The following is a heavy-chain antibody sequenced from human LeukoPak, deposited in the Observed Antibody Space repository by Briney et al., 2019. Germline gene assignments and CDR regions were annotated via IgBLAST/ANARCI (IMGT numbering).Heavy chain of an antibody. D-gene: IGHD5-12*01. Sequence: PSETLSLTCTVSGGSISSYYWSWIRQPAGKGLEWIGRIYTSGSTNYNPSLKSRVTMSVDTSKNQFSLKLSSVTAADTAVYYCARDRDSGYDWDYYYYMDVWGKGTTVTVS. CDR1: GGSISSYY. V-gene: IGHV4-4*07. CDR3: ARDRDSGYDWDYYYYMDV. J-gene: IGHJ6*03. CDR2: IYTSGST.